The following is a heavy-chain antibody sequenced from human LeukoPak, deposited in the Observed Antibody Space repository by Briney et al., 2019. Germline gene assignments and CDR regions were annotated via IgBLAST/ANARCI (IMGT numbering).Heavy chain of an antibody. J-gene: IGHJ4*02. CDR1: GYTLTELS. D-gene: IGHD6-13*01. CDR3: ATDSDPWGPAAGTIDY. CDR2: FDPEDGET. Sequence: ASVKVSCTVSGYTLTELSMHWVRQAPGKGLEWMGGFDPEDGETIYAQKFQGRVTMTEDTSTDTAYMELNSLRSEDTAVYYCATDSDPWGPAAGTIDYWGQGTLVTVSS. V-gene: IGHV1-24*01.